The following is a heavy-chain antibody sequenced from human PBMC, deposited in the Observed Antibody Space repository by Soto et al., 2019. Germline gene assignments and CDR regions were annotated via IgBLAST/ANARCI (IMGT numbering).Heavy chain of an antibody. CDR3: ARDLFEAARRGEYAFDI. CDR2: ISYDGSNK. J-gene: IGHJ3*02. Sequence: GGSLRLSCAASGFTFSSYGMHWVRQAPGKGLEWVAVISYDGSNKYYADSVKGRFTISRDNAKNSLYLQMNSLRAEDTAVYYCARDLFEAARRGEYAFDIWGQGTMVTVPS. CDR1: GFTFSSYG. V-gene: IGHV3-30*03. D-gene: IGHD3-16*01.